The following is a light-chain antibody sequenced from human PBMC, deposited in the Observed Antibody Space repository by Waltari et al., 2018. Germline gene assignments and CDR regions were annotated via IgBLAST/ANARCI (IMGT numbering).Light chain of an antibody. CDR1: QSVSSY. Sequence: EIVLTQSPATLSLSPGERATLSCRASQSVSSYLAWYQQKPGQAPRLLISDASNRATGIPARFSGSGSGTDFTLTICSLEPEDFAVYYCQQRSNWLTFGGGTKVEIK. CDR2: DAS. J-gene: IGKJ4*01. CDR3: QQRSNWLT. V-gene: IGKV3-11*01.